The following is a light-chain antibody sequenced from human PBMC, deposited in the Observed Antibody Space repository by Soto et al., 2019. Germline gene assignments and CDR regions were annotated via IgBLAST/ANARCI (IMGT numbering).Light chain of an antibody. CDR3: EQYGSSPRA. CDR1: LSVSSSY. J-gene: IGKJ3*01. Sequence: EIVLTQYPGTLSLSPGERATLSCRASLSVSSSYLAWYQQKPGQAPRLLIYGASSRATAIPDRFSGSGSGTGFTLAISRLEPEDFAVYYCEQYGSSPRAFGHGSKVDIK. V-gene: IGKV3-20*01. CDR2: GAS.